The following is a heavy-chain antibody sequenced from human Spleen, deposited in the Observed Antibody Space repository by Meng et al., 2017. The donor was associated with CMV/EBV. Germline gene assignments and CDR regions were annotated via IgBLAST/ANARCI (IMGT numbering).Heavy chain of an antibody. CDR3: ARVRVAARPIWYFDL. D-gene: IGHD6-6*01. J-gene: IGHJ2*01. Sequence: SETLSLTCAVYGGSFSGYYWSWIRQPPGKGLEWIGEINHSGSTNYNPSLKSRVTISVDTSKNQFSLKLSSVTAADTAVYYCARVRVAARPIWYFDLWGRGTLVTVSS. CDR1: GGSFSGYY. CDR2: INHSGST. V-gene: IGHV4-34*01.